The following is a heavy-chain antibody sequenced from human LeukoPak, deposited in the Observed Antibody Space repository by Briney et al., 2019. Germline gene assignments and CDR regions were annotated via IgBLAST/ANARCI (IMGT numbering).Heavy chain of an antibody. V-gene: IGHV4-59*01. D-gene: IGHD1-1*01. CDR3: AREYWNDY. J-gene: IGHJ4*02. Sequence: SETLSPTCTVSGGSINGYYWSWIRQPPGKGLEWIGYIYYSGSTNYNPSLKSRVTISVDTSKNQFSLKLSSVIAADTAVYYCAREYWNDYWGQGSLVTVSS. CDR2: IYYSGST. CDR1: GGSINGYY.